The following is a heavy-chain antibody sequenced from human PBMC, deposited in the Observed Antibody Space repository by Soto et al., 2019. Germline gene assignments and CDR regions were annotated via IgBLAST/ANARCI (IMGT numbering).Heavy chain of an antibody. J-gene: IGHJ6*04. CDR2: ISYDGSDE. CDR1: GFTFRSFG. V-gene: IGHV3-30*18. CDR3: AKDLEAVAAASMDA. D-gene: IGHD2-15*01. Sequence: PGGSLRLSCAASGFTFRSFGMHWVRQAPGKGLEWVALISYDGSDEYYADSVKGRLTVSRDNSKNTLSLQMNSLQVEDTAIYYCAKDLEAVAAASMDAWARETTVPASS.